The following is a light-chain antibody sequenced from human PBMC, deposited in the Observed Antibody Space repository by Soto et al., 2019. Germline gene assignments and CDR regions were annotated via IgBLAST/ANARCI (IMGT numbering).Light chain of an antibody. CDR2: AAF. Sequence: DMQVAQSPSSVSASVGDRVTITREASQGISSWLAWYQQKPGKAPKLLIYAAFSLQSGVPSRFSGSGSGTDFTLTISSLQPEDVATYYCQQANSFPALTFGGGTKVDIK. CDR1: QGISSW. CDR3: QQANSFPALT. V-gene: IGKV1-12*01. J-gene: IGKJ4*02.